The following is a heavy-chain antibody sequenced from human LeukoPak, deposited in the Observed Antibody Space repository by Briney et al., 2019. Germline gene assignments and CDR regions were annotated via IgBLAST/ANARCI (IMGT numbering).Heavy chain of an antibody. CDR1: GGSISSSSYY. CDR3: ARAQAYSGSYYGSAFDI. V-gene: IGHV4-39*07. J-gene: IGHJ3*02. Sequence: SETLSLTCTVSGGSISSSSYYWGWIRQPPGKGLEWIGSIYYSGSTYYNPSLKGRVTISVDTSKNQFSLKLSSVTAADTAVYYCARAQAYSGSYYGSAFDIWGQGTMVTVSS. CDR2: IYYSGST. D-gene: IGHD1-26*01.